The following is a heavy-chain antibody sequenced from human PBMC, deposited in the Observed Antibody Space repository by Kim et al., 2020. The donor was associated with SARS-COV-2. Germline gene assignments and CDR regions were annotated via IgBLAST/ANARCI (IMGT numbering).Heavy chain of an antibody. Sequence: GGSLRLSCAASGFRFSTFGMHWVRQAPGKGLEWVALISNDGINKDYADSVKGRFTISRDNSGKTLYLQMNSLRTDDTAVYYCAKERTYSYHFDFWGQGALVTDSS. CDR3: AKERTYSYHFDF. J-gene: IGHJ4*02. V-gene: IGHV3-30*18. CDR2: ISNDGINK. D-gene: IGHD2-2*01. CDR1: GFRFSTFG.